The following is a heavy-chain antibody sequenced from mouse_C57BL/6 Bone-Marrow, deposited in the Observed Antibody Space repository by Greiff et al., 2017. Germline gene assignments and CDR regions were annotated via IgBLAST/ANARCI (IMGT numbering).Heavy chain of an antibody. J-gene: IGHJ1*03. Sequence: EVKLVESGGGLVQSGRSLRLSCATSGFTFSDFYMEWVRQAPGKGLEWIAASRNKANDYTTEYSASVKGRFIVSRDTSQSILYLQMNALRAEDTAIYYCARDYYYGSSVDWYFDVWGTGTTVTVSS. CDR2: SRNKANDYTT. D-gene: IGHD1-1*01. V-gene: IGHV7-1*01. CDR3: ARDYYYGSSVDWYFDV. CDR1: GFTFSDFY.